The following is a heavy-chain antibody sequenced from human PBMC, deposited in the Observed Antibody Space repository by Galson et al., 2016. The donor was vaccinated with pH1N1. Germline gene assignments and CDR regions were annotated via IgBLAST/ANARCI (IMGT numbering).Heavy chain of an antibody. J-gene: IGHJ5*01. D-gene: IGHD2-15*01. CDR3: ARGPQIVVVEAATPGWSDS. CDR1: GYTFTSYV. Sequence: SVKVSCKASGYTFTSYVIHWVRQAPGQRLEWMGWFNAVNGNTKYSQKFQDRVTITTDTSASTAYMELSSLRSEDTALYYCARGPQIVVVEAATPGWSDSWGQGTQVTVSS. V-gene: IGHV1-3*01. CDR2: FNAVNGNT.